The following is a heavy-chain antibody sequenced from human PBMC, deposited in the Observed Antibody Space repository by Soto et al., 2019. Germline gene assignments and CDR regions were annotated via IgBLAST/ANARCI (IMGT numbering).Heavy chain of an antibody. J-gene: IGHJ6*02. Sequence: QVQLVQSGAEVKKPGSSVKVSCKASGGTFRSYAISWVRQAPGQGLEWMGGIIPIFGTANYAQKFQGRVTINADESTSTAYMELSSLRSEDTAVYYCARVDSSGWYSNYYYYGMDVWGQGTTVTVSS. CDR2: IIPIFGTA. CDR1: GGTFRSYA. V-gene: IGHV1-69*01. D-gene: IGHD6-19*01. CDR3: ARVDSSGWYSNYYYYGMDV.